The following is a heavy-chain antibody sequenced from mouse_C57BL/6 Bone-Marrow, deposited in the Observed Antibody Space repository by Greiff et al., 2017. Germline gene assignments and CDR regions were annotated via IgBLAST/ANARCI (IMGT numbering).Heavy chain of an antibody. CDR1: GFNFKDYN. D-gene: IGHD4-1*01. V-gene: IGHV14-2*01. J-gene: IGHJ4*01. CDR2: IDPEDGET. Sequence: DVQLQESGAELVKPGASVKLSCTASGFNFKDYNMHWVKQRTEQGLEWIGRIDPEDGETKYAPKFPGKATITAYTSSNTAYLQLSRLTSEDTAVYYCARELDYAIDYWGQGTSVTVSS. CDR3: ARELDYAIDY.